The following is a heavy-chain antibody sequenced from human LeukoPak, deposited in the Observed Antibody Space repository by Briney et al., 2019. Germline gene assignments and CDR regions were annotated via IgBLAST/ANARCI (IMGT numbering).Heavy chain of an antibody. CDR2: ISNDERNK. J-gene: IGHJ3*02. D-gene: IGHD4-17*01. CDR3: ANYRNSVGDSVAFDI. CDR1: GFTLHIA. V-gene: IGHV3-30*04. Sequence: PGGSLRLSCVASGFTLHIAMHWVRQAPGKGLESVAVISNDERNKHYTDSVKGRFTISRDTSKNTVYLQMNSLRTEDTAVYYCANYRNSVGDSVAFDIWGQGTMVTVSS.